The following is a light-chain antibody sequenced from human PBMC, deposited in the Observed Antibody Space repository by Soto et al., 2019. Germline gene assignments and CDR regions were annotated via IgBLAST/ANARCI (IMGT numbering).Light chain of an antibody. J-gene: IGKJ1*01. V-gene: IGKV3-15*01. Sequence: EIVLTQSPATLSVSPGDRATLSCRASQSMSSNLAWYQHKPGHAPRLLIYAASTRATGIPARFSGSGSGTEFTLTISSLQSEDFAVYYCQQYNNWPRTFGQGTKVDIK. CDR1: QSMSSN. CDR3: QQYNNWPRT. CDR2: AAS.